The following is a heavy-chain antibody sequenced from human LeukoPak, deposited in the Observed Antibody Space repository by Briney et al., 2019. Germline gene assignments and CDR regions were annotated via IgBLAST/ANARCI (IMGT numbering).Heavy chain of an antibody. V-gene: IGHV3-23*01. Sequence: SGGSLRLSCAAAGFTFSSYAMSWVRQAPGKWLEWVSAISGSGGSTYYADSGKGRFTIARDNSKNTLYLQMNSLRDEDTAVYYCAKERSIVGATAFAYWGQGTLVTVSS. CDR1: GFTFSSYA. D-gene: IGHD1-26*01. CDR3: AKERSIVGATAFAY. J-gene: IGHJ4*02. CDR2: ISGSGGST.